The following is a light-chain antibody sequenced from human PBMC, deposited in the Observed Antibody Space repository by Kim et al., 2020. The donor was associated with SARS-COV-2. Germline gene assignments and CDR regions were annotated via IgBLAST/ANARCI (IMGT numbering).Light chain of an antibody. Sequence: GKSITSSCTGTSSDVGGYNYVSWYQQHPGKAPKLMIYDVSNRPSGVSNRFSGSKSGNTASLTISGLQAEDEADYYCSSYTSSSTRVFGGGTQLTVL. CDR3: SSYTSSSTRV. V-gene: IGLV2-14*03. J-gene: IGLJ3*02. CDR2: DVS. CDR1: SSDVGGYNY.